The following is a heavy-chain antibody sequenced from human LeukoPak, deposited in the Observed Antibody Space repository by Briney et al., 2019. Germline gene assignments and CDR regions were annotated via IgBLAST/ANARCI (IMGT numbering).Heavy chain of an antibody. J-gene: IGHJ4*02. CDR2: INPNSGDT. CDR1: GYTFTVYQ. D-gene: IGHD3-10*01. V-gene: IGHV1-18*04. Sequence: VASVKVSCKASGYTFTVYQLYWVRQAPGQGLEWVAWINPNSGDTNYAQKLQGRVTMTTDTSTSTAYMELRSLRSDDTAVYYCARAKYGSGSYPYWGQGTLVTVSS. CDR3: ARAKYGSGSYPY.